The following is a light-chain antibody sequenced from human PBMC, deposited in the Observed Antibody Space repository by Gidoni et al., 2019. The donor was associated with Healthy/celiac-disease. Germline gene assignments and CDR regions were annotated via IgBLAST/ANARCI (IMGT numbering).Light chain of an antibody. CDR3: SSYTSSSTPVV. V-gene: IGLV2-14*03. Sequence: QSALTQPAPVSGSPGQSITISCTGTSSDVGGYNYVSWYQQHTGKAPKLMIYDVSNRPSGVSNRFSGSKSGNTASLTISGLQAEDEADYYCSSYTSSSTPVVFGGGTKLTVL. CDR1: SSDVGGYNY. J-gene: IGLJ2*01. CDR2: DVS.